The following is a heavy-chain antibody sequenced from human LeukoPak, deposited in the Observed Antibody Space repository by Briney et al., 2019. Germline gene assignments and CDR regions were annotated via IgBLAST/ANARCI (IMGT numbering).Heavy chain of an antibody. J-gene: IGHJ4*02. V-gene: IGHV4-39*02. Sequence: PSETLSLTCTVSGGSISGSSYYWGWIRQPPGKGLEWIGSIYYSGSTYYNPSLKSRVTISVDTSKNQFSLKLNSVTATDTAVYYCARGGIGDIVVVVAAFDYWGQGTLVTVSS. CDR2: IYYSGST. CDR3: ARGGIGDIVVVVAAFDY. CDR1: GGSISGSSYY. D-gene: IGHD2-15*01.